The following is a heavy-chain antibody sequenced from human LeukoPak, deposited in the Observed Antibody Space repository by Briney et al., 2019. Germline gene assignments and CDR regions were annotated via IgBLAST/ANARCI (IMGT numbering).Heavy chain of an antibody. J-gene: IGHJ4*02. D-gene: IGHD5-18*01. V-gene: IGHV3-7*01. Sequence: GGSLRLSCAASGFTFSSYWMSWVRQAPGKGLEWVANIKQDGSEKYYVDSVKGRFTISRDNAKNSLYLQMNSLIPEDTAVYYCARQYISGQWYFDYWGQGTLVTVSS. CDR1: GFTFSSYW. CDR3: ARQYISGQWYFDY. CDR2: IKQDGSEK.